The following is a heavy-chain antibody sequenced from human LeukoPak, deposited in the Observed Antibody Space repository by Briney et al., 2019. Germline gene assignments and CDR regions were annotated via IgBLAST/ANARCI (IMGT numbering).Heavy chain of an antibody. V-gene: IGHV3-7*03. Sequence: PGGSLRLSCAASGFTFSSYWMSWVRQAPGKGLEWVANIKQDGSEKYYVDSVKGRFTISRDNAKNSLYLQMNSLRAEDTAVYYCARRDRGVIIPADDTYYYYYGLDVRGKGTTVTVSS. CDR1: GFTFSSYW. CDR2: IKQDGSEK. D-gene: IGHD3-10*01. CDR3: ARRDRGVIIPADDTYYYYYGLDV. J-gene: IGHJ6*04.